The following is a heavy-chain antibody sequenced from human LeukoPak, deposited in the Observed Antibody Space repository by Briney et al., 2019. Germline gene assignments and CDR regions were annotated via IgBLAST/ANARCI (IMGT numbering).Heavy chain of an antibody. CDR1: GYTFTGYY. V-gene: IGHV1-2*02. D-gene: IGHD4-23*01. CDR3: ARAGGNSGSYYYYGMDV. Sequence: ASVKVSCKASGYTFTGYYMHWVRQAPGQGLEWMGWINPNSGGTNYAQKFQGRVTMTRDTSISTAYMELSRLRSDDTAVYYCARAGGNSGSYYYYGMDVWGQGTTVTVSS. J-gene: IGHJ6*02. CDR2: INPNSGGT.